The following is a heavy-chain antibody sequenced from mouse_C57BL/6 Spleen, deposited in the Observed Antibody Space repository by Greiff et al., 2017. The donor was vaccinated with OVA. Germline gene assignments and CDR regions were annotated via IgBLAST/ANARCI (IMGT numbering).Heavy chain of an antibody. CDR3: ARTPHY. CDR1: GYTFTSYW. V-gene: IGHV1-50*01. CDR2: IDPSDSYT. J-gene: IGHJ2*01. Sequence: QVQLQQPGAELVKPGASVTLSCKASGYTFTSYWMQWVKQRPGQGLEWIGEIDPSDSYTNYNQKFKGKATLTVDTSSSTAYMQLSSLTSEDSAVYYCARTPHYWGQGTTLTVSS.